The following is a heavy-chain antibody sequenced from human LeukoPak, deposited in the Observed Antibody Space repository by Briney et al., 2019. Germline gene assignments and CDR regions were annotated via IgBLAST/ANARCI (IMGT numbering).Heavy chain of an antibody. D-gene: IGHD5-18*01. J-gene: IGHJ4*02. CDR1: GYTFTGYY. CDR3: ARARVRYSYGQYYFDY. V-gene: IGHV1-2*02. CDR2: INPNSGGT. Sequence: GASVKVSCKASGYTFTGYYMHWVRQAPGQGLEWMGWINPNSGGTNYAQKFQGRVTMTRDTSISTAYVELSRLRSDDTAVYYCARARVRYSYGQYYFDYWGQGTLVTVSS.